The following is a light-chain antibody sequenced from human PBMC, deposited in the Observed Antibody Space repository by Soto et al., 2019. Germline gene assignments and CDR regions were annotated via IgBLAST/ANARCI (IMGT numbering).Light chain of an antibody. CDR2: WAS. J-gene: IGKJ4*01. Sequence: DIVMTQSPYSLAVSLGERATINCKSSQSVLSSSNNKNYLAWFQQRPGQPPKLLIYWASSRESGVPDRFSGSGSGTDFTLTISSLQAEDVAVYYCQQYYSSPLTFGGGTKVDI. CDR3: QQYYSSPLT. CDR1: QSVLSSSNNKNY. V-gene: IGKV4-1*01.